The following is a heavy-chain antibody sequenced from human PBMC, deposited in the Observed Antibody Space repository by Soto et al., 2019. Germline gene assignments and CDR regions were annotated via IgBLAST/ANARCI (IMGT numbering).Heavy chain of an antibody. CDR2: INPNSGGT. CDR1: GYTFTGYY. Sequence: GASVKVSCKASGYTFTGYYMHWVRQAPGQGLEWMGWINPNSGGTNYAQKFQGWVTMTRDTSISTAYMELSRLRSDDTAVYYCARDEVLGSGWYRGYYYGMDVWGQGTTVTVSS. J-gene: IGHJ6*02. V-gene: IGHV1-2*04. D-gene: IGHD6-19*01. CDR3: ARDEVLGSGWYRGYYYGMDV.